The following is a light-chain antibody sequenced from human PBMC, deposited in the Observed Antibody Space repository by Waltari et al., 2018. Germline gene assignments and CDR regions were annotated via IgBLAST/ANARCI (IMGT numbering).Light chain of an antibody. J-gene: IGLJ3*02. V-gene: IGLV1-40*01. CDR1: GSNIGAGHA. CDR3: QSYDTSLSVV. CDR2: GSS. Sequence: QSVLTQPPSVSGAPGQRVPISCTGSGSNIGAGHAVPWYQQLPRAAPKLLIYGSSTRPLGVPDRFFGSTSGTSASLAITGLQAEDEADYYCQSYDTSLSVVFGGGTKLTVL.